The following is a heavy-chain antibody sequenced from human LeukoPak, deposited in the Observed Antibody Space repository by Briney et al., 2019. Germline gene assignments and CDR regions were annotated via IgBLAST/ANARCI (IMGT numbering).Heavy chain of an antibody. V-gene: IGHV3-23*01. D-gene: IGHD3-10*01. CDR2: LSGSGGGT. Sequence: GGSLRLSCAVSGITLSNYGMSWVRQAPGKGLEWVAGLSGSGGGTNYADSVKDRFTISRDNAKNTLYLQMNSLRAEDTAVYFCAKRGVVIRVILVGFHKEAYYFDFWGQGALVTVSS. CDR1: GITLSNYG. J-gene: IGHJ4*02. CDR3: AKRGVVIRVILVGFHKEAYYFDF.